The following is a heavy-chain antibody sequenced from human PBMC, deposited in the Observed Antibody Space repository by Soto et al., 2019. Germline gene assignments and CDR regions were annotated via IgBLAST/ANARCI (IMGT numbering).Heavy chain of an antibody. J-gene: IGHJ4*02. V-gene: IGHV3-23*01. CDR1: GFTFTAYA. D-gene: IGHD1-26*01. Sequence: EVQLLESGGGLVQPGGSLRLSCAASGFTFTAYAMTWVRQAPGQGLEWVSTISGSGASTYYADSVKGQFTISRDNSMNTLYLQMNSLSAEDTAVYYCAKGLYSGSYFDYWGQGTLVTVSS. CDR2: ISGSGAST. CDR3: AKGLYSGSYFDY.